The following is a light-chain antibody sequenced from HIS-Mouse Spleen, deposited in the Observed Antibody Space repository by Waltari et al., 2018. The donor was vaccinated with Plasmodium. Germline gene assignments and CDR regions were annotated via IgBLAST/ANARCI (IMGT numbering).Light chain of an antibody. CDR3: QQYNNWSFT. CDR2: GAS. J-gene: IGKJ3*01. Sequence: EIVMTQSPATLSVSPGERATLSCRASQSVSSNLAWYQKKPGQAPRLLLYGASTRATGIPARFSGSGSGTEFTLTISSLQSEDFAVYYCQQYNNWSFTFGPGTKVDIK. V-gene: IGKV3-15*01. CDR1: QSVSSN.